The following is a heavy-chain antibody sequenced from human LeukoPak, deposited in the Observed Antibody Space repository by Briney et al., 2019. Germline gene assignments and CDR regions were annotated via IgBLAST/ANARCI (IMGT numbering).Heavy chain of an antibody. CDR1: GYSFMSYW. Sequence: GESLKISCKASGYSFMSYWIGWVRQMPGKGRGWMGIIYPGDSDTRYSPSFQGQVTISADKSISTAYLQWSSLKASDTAMYYCARRRGSSWTFDYWGQGTLVTVSS. CDR3: ARRRGSSWTFDY. J-gene: IGHJ4*02. D-gene: IGHD6-13*01. CDR2: IYPGDSDT. V-gene: IGHV5-51*01.